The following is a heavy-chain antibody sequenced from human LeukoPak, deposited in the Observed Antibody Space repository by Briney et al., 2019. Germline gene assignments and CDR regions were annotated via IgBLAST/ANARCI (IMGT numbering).Heavy chain of an antibody. CDR2: ISGSGGST. CDR1: GFTFSSYA. V-gene: IGHV3-23*01. Sequence: GGSLRLSCAASGFTFSSYAMSWVRQAPGKGLEWVSAISGSGGSTYYADSVKGRFTISRDNSKNTLYLQMNSLRAEDTAVYYCAKEFYDILTASTRPFDYWGQGTLVTVSS. D-gene: IGHD3-9*01. J-gene: IGHJ4*02. CDR3: AKEFYDILTASTRPFDY.